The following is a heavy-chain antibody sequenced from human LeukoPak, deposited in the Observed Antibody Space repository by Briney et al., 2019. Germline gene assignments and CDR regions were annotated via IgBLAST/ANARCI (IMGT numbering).Heavy chain of an antibody. CDR1: GYTFTSYG. CDR2: ISAYNGNT. Sequence: GASVKVSCKASGYTFTSYGISWVRQARGQGLEWMGWISAYNGNTNYAQKLQGRVTMTTDTSTSTAYMELRSLRSDDTAVYYCARESRDCSGGSCYSGNWFDPWGQGTLVTVSS. CDR3: ARESRDCSGGSCYSGNWFDP. D-gene: IGHD2-15*01. J-gene: IGHJ5*02. V-gene: IGHV1-18*01.